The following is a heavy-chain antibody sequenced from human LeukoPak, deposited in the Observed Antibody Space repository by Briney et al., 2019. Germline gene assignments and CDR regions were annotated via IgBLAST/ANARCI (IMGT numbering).Heavy chain of an antibody. D-gene: IGHD6-13*01. CDR2: TYNGGNS. J-gene: IGHJ6*03. V-gene: IGHV3-53*01. Sequence: GGSLRLSCAASGFAVSDKYMTWVRQLPGKGLEWVSVTYNGGNSNYADSVKGRFTISRDNSKNTLHLQMNSLRAEDTAVYYCAKDLVAAAGYYYYMDVWGKGTTVTVSS. CDR3: AKDLVAAAGYYYYMDV. CDR1: GFAVSDKY.